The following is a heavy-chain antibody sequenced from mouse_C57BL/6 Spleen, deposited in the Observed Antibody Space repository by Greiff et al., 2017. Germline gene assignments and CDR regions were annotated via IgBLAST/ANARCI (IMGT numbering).Heavy chain of an antibody. CDR1: GYAFSSYW. V-gene: IGHV1-80*01. J-gene: IGHJ2*01. Sequence: QVQLQQSGAELVKPGASVKISCKASGYAFSSYWMNWVKQRPGKGLEWIGQIYPGDGDTNYNGKFKGKATLTADKSSSTAYMQLSSLTSEDSAVYFCARSIYDGYHRCYWGQGTTLTVSS. D-gene: IGHD2-3*01. CDR2: IYPGDGDT. CDR3: ARSIYDGYHRCY.